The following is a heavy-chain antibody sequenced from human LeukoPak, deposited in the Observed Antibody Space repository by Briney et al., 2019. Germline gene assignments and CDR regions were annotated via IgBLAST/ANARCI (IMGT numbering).Heavy chain of an antibody. CDR1: GFTFSSYA. D-gene: IGHD1-26*01. CDR2: ISGSGGST. Sequence: GGPLRLSCAASGFTFSSYAMSWVRQAPGKGLEWVSAISGSGGSTYYADSVKGRYTISRDNSKNTLYLQMNSLRAEDTAVYYCAKDPWEHKDVRDYWGQGTLVTVSS. J-gene: IGHJ4*02. CDR3: AKDPWEHKDVRDY. V-gene: IGHV3-23*01.